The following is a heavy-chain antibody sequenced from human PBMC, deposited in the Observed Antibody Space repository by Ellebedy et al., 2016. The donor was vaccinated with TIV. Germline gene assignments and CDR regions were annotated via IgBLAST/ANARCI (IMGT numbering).Heavy chain of an antibody. V-gene: IGHV3-48*02. CDR3: ARDYSGGWTRIFTFDY. Sequence: GESLKISCAASGFTFSRYGMNWVRQAPGKGLEWVSYIRSSSDTIYYGDSVKGRFTISRDNAKNSLYLQMNSLRDEDTAVYYCARDYSGGWTRIFTFDYWGQGTLVTVSS. CDR2: IRSSSDTI. CDR1: GFTFSRYG. D-gene: IGHD6-19*01. J-gene: IGHJ4*02.